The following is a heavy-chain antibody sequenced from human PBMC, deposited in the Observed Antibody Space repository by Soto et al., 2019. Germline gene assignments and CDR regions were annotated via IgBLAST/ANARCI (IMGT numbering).Heavy chain of an antibody. Sequence: GGSLRLSCAASGFTFSSYSMNWVRQAPGKGLEWVAVIFYDESSKYYADSVQGRFTISRDTSKNTLYLQMNSLRAEDTAIYYCAKDLTSYFEYWGQGALVTVSS. D-gene: IGHD3-10*01. CDR3: AKDLTSYFEY. CDR1: GFTFSSYS. CDR2: IFYDESSK. J-gene: IGHJ4*02. V-gene: IGHV3-30*18.